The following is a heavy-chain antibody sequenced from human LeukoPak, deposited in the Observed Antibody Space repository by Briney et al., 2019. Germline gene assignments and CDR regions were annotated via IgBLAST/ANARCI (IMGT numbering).Heavy chain of an antibody. J-gene: IGHJ3*02. CDR2: IYTSGST. Sequence: TSETLSLXCTVSGGSISSYYWSWNRQPAGKGLEWIGRIYTSGSTNYNPSLKSRVTMSVDTSKNQFSLKLSSVTAADTAVYYCARDRGSSWYYAFDIWGQGTMVTVSS. CDR3: ARDRGSSWYYAFDI. D-gene: IGHD6-13*01. V-gene: IGHV4-4*07. CDR1: GGSISSYY.